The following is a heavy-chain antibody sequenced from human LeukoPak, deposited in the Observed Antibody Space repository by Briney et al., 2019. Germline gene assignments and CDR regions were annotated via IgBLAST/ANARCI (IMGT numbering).Heavy chain of an antibody. CDR3: ASDQVGLIRGDSGSWLDY. D-gene: IGHD6-13*01. CDR1: GYTFTGYY. V-gene: IGHV1-2*02. J-gene: IGHJ4*02. CDR2: INPSSGGT. Sequence: ASVKVSCKASGYTFTGYYMHWVRQAPGQGLEWMGWINPSSGGTNYAQKFQGRVTMTRDTSISTAYMELSRLRPDDTAVYYCASDQVGLIRGDSGSWLDYWGQGTLVTVSS.